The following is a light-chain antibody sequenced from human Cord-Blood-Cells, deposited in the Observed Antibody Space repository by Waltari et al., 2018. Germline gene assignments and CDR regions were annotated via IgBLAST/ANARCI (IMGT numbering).Light chain of an antibody. CDR3: SSYTSSSTYV. V-gene: IGLV2-14*01. CDR1: SSDVGGYTY. Sequence: QSALTQPASVSGSPGQSITISCTGTSSDVGGYTYVSWYQQHPGKAPNLMIYDVSKRPAGVSNRCSGPKSGNTASLTISGLQAADDADYYCSSYTSSSTYVFGTGTKVTVL. J-gene: IGLJ1*01. CDR2: DVS.